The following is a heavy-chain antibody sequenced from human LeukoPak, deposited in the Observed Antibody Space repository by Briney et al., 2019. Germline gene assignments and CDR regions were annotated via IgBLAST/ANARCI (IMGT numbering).Heavy chain of an antibody. Sequence: PSETLSLTCTVSGGSISSGGYYWSWIRQHPGKGLEWTGYIYYSGSTYYNPSLESRLTISVDTSKNQFSLKLSSVTAADTAVYYCARSGFNYFDYWGQGTLVTVSS. D-gene: IGHD3-10*01. J-gene: IGHJ4*02. V-gene: IGHV4-31*03. CDR3: ARSGFNYFDY. CDR1: GGSISSGGYY. CDR2: IYYSGST.